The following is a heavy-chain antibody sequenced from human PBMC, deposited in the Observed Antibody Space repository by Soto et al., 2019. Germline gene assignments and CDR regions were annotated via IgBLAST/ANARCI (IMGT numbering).Heavy chain of an antibody. CDR1: EGTFSSYA. CDR3: ARDIVVVPAAITKVEGGTDV. CDR2: TIPNFGTA. J-gene: IGHJ6*02. D-gene: IGHD2-2*01. V-gene: IGHV1-69*06. Sequence: QVQLVQSGAEAKKPGSSVKVSCKAYEGTFSSYAISWVRQAPGQGLEWMGGTIPNFGTANYAQKFQGRVMTADDKSTSDAYMEMSSLSAADTAVYYCARDIVVVPAAITKVEGGTDVCGQWTTVSVSS.